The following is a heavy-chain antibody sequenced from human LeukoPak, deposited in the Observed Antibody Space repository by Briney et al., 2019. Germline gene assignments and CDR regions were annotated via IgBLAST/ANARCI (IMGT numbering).Heavy chain of an antibody. CDR3: ASSGYYGSGSYFEY. D-gene: IGHD3-10*01. CDR1: GGSISSYY. V-gene: IGHV4-4*07. J-gene: IGHJ4*02. Sequence: SETLSLTCTVSGGSISSYYWSWIRQPAGRGLEWIGRIYTSGNTSYNPSLKSRVTMSVDASKKQFSLKLSPVTAADSAVYYCASSGYYGSGSYFEYWGQGTLVTVSS. CDR2: IYTSGNT.